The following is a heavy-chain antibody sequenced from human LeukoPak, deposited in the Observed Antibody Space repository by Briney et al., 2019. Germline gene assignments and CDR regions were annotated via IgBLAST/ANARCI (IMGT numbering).Heavy chain of an antibody. V-gene: IGHV1-69*06. CDR2: IIPIFGTA. D-gene: IGHD6-19*01. CDR1: GYTFTGYY. CDR3: ASSGSGWVVSPSSI. J-gene: IGHJ3*02. Sequence: SVKVSCKASGYTFTGYYMHWVRQAPGQGLEWMGGIIPIFGTANYAQKFQGRVTITADKSTSTAYMELSSLRSEDTAVYYCASSGSGWVVSPSSIWGQGTMVTVSS.